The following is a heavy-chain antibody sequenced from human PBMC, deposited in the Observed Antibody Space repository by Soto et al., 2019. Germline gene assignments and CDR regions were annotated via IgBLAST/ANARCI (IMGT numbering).Heavy chain of an antibody. Sequence: QLVESGGGLVQPGGFVRLSCAASGFTVSSNSMIWVRQAPGKGLEWISVIYTDGGTKYADSVKGRFTISRDTSRNTVYLYMDSLRVEDTAVYFCARAEVDMPTPWGQGTLVTVSP. CDR2: IYTDGGT. D-gene: IGHD2-15*01. CDR1: GFTVSSNS. CDR3: ARAEVDMPTP. V-gene: IGHV3-66*01. J-gene: IGHJ4*02.